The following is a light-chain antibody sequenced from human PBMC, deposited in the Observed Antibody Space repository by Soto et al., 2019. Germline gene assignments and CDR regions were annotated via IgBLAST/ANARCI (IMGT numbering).Light chain of an antibody. Sequence: QSALTQPASVSGSPGQSITISCSGTSGDIGYYNFVSWFQHHPGKAPKLIIYEVSHRPSGVSDRFSASKSGDTASLTISGLQPEDEADYYCCSYSTSSSLVYVFGTGTKLTVL. J-gene: IGLJ1*01. V-gene: IGLV2-14*01. CDR3: CSYSTSSSLVYV. CDR2: EVS. CDR1: SGDIGYYNF.